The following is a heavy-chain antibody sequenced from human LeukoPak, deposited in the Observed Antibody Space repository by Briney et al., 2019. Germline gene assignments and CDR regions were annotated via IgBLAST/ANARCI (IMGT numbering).Heavy chain of an antibody. J-gene: IGHJ4*02. Sequence: GGSLRLSCAASGFTFSSYAMTWVRQAPGKGLEWVSGIGGSGTYTYYADSVKGRFSISRDNSKNTLYLQMNSLRAEDTALYYCASAAGPFDNWGQGTLVTVSS. D-gene: IGHD6-19*01. CDR1: GFTFSSYA. CDR2: IGGSGTYT. V-gene: IGHV3-23*01. CDR3: ASAAGPFDN.